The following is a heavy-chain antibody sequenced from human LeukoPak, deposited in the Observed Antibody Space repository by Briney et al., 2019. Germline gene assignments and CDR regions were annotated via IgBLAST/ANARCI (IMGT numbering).Heavy chain of an antibody. D-gene: IGHD2-8*01. J-gene: IGHJ4*02. CDR3: ARGRSNGWFY. CDR2: INHSGST. Sequence: SETLSLTCTVSGGSISSYYWSWIRQPPEKGLEWIGEINHSGSTNYNPSLKSRVTISVDTSKNQFSLKLSSVTAADTAVYYCARGRSNGWFYWGQGTLVTVSS. V-gene: IGHV4-34*01. CDR1: GGSISSYY.